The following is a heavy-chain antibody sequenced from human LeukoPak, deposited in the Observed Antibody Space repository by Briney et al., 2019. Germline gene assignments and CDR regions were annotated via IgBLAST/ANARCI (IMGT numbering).Heavy chain of an antibody. CDR3: VKDDSYYYGSGSYPY. CDR2: ISNSGGVT. J-gene: IGHJ4*02. V-gene: IGHV3-64D*06. CDR1: GFTFSSYA. Sequence: GGSLRLSCSASGFTFSSYAMHWVRQAPGKGLEYVSGISNSGGVTWYADSVKGRFTISRDNSKTTLYLQMASLRPEDTAVYYCVKDDSYYYGSGSYPYWGQGDLVTVSS. D-gene: IGHD3-10*01.